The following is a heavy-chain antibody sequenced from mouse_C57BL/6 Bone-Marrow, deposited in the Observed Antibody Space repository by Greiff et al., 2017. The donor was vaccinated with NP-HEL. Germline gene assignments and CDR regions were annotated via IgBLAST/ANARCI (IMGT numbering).Heavy chain of an antibody. CDR1: GFTFSSYG. V-gene: IGHV5-6*02. CDR2: ISSGGSYT. J-gene: IGHJ3*01. Sequence: EVMLVESGGDLVKPGGSLKLSCAASGFTFSSYGMSWVRQTPDKRLEWVATISSGGSYTYYPDSVKGRFTISRDNAKNTLYLQMSSLKSEDTAMYYCARRGWFAYWGQGTLVTVSA. CDR3: ARRGWFAY.